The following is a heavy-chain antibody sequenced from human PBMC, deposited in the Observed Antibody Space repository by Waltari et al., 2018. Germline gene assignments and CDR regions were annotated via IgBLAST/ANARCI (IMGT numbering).Heavy chain of an antibody. Sequence: QVQLVQSGAEVKKPGSSVKVSCKASGGTFSSYTISWVRQAPGQGLEWMGRIIPILGIANYAQKFQGRVTITADKSTSTAYMELSSLRSEDTAVYYCAARWLQYQGSYYGMDVWGQGTTVTVSS. CDR1: GGTFSSYT. V-gene: IGHV1-69*02. J-gene: IGHJ6*02. CDR3: AARWLQYQGSYYGMDV. D-gene: IGHD5-12*01. CDR2: IIPILGIA.